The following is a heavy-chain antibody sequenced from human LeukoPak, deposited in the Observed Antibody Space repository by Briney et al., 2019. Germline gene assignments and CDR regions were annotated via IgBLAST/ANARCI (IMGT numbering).Heavy chain of an antibody. CDR2: IYYSGST. D-gene: IGHD5-12*01. CDR3: ARYIVATIATFDY. CDR1: GGSISSSSYY. Sequence: SETLSLTCTVSGGSISSSSYYWGWIRQPPGKGLEWIGSIYYSGSTYYNPSLKSRVTISVDTSKNQFSLKLSSVTAADTVVYYCARYIVATIATFDYWGQGTLVTVSS. V-gene: IGHV4-39*01. J-gene: IGHJ4*02.